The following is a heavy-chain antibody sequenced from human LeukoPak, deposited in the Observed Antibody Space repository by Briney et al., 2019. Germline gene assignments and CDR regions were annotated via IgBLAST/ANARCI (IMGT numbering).Heavy chain of an antibody. CDR2: INHSGST. CDR3: AREPWSGTYYFDY. CDR1: GGSFSGYY. V-gene: IGHV4-34*01. J-gene: IGHJ4*02. Sequence: ASETLSLTCAVYGGSFSGYYWRWIRQPPGKGLEWIGEINHSGSTNYNPSLKSRVTISVDTSKNQFSLKLSSVTAADTAVYYCAREPWSGTYYFDYWGQGTLVTVSS. D-gene: IGHD1-14*01.